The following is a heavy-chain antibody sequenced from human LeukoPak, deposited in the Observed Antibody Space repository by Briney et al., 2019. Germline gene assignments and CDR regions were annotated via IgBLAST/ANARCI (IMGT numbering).Heavy chain of an antibody. D-gene: IGHD2-15*01. J-gene: IGHJ4*02. CDR3: ARDDIYCSGGSCYSFDY. CDR2: INPSGGST. V-gene: IGHV1-46*01. CDR1: GYTFTSYY. Sequence: ASVKVSCKASGYTFTSYYMHWVRQAPGQGLEWMGIINPSGGSTSYAQKFQGRVTMTRDTSTSTVYMELSSLRSEDTAVYYCARDDIYCSGGSCYSFDYWGQGTLVTVSS.